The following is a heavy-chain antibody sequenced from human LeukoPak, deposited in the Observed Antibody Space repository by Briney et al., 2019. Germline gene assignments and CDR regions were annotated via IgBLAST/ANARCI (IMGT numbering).Heavy chain of an antibody. CDR1: GGSISSSSYY. D-gene: IGHD2-2*02. CDR3: ARVPYCSSTSCYSGGGVFDY. CDR2: IYYSGST. V-gene: IGHV4-39*01. Sequence: KPSETLSLTCTVSGGSISSSSYYWGWIRQPPGKGLEWIGSIYYSGSTYYNPSLKSRVTISVDTSKNQFPLKLSSVTAADTAVYYCARVPYCSSTSCYSGGGVFDYWGQGTLLTVSS. J-gene: IGHJ4*02.